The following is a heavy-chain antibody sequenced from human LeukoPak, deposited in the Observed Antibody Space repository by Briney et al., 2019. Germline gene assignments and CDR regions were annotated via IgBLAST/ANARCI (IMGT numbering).Heavy chain of an antibody. J-gene: IGHJ4*02. Sequence: GGSLRLSCAASGFTFSSYAMNWVRQAPGKGLEWVSAISGSGGSTYYADSVKGRFTISRDNSKNTLYLQMNSLRAEDTAVYYCAKKGFGELVIDYWGQGTLVTVSS. CDR1: GFTFSSYA. D-gene: IGHD3-10*01. CDR2: ISGSGGST. CDR3: AKKGFGELVIDY. V-gene: IGHV3-23*01.